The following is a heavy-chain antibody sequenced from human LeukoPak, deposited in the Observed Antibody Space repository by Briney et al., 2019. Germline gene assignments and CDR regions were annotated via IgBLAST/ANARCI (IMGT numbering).Heavy chain of an antibody. Sequence: SETLSPTCTVSGDSISGSSYYWGWIRQPPGKGLEWIGDIYYNGSPYYNPSLKSRVTISVDTSKNQFSLKLSSVTATDTAVYYCARQTLGGPLYNWFDPWGQGTLVTVSS. CDR1: GDSISGSSYY. J-gene: IGHJ5*02. V-gene: IGHV4-39*01. CDR2: IYYNGSP. D-gene: IGHD1-14*01. CDR3: ARQTLGGPLYNWFDP.